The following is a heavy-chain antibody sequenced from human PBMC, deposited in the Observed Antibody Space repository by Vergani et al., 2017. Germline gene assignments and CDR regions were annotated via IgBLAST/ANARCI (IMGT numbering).Heavy chain of an antibody. CDR2: INHSGST. D-gene: IGHD6-13*01. CDR1: GGSFSGYY. J-gene: IGHJ1*01. CDR3: ARHATYSSSWYRRTAVNEYFQH. V-gene: IGHV4-34*01. Sequence: QVQLQQWGAGLLKPSETLSLTCAVYGGSFSGYYWSWIRQPPGKGLEWIGEINHSGSTNYNPSLKSRVTISVDTSKNQFSLKLSSVTAADTAVYYCARHATYSSSWYRRTAVNEYFQHWGQGTLVTVSS.